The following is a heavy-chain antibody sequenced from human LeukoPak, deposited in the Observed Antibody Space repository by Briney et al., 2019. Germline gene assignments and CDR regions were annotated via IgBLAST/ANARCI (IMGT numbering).Heavy chain of an antibody. Sequence: ASVKVSCKASGYTFTGYYMHWVRQAPGQGLEWMGWINPNSGGTNYAQKFQGRVTMTRDKSISTAYMELSRLRSDDTAVYYCAGGGLNYYDSSGYYRYWGQGTLVTASS. D-gene: IGHD3-22*01. V-gene: IGHV1-2*02. CDR1: GYTFTGYY. J-gene: IGHJ4*02. CDR2: INPNSGGT. CDR3: AGGGLNYYDSSGYYRY.